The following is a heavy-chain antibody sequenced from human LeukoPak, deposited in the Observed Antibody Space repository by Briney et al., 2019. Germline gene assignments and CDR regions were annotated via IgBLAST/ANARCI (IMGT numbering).Heavy chain of an antibody. Sequence: SETLSLTCAVYGGSFSGYYWSWIRQPPGKGLEWIGEINHSGSTNYNPSLKSRVTISVDTSKNQFSLKLSSVTAADTAVYYYARGEAAAWGDYYYGMDVWGQGTTVTVSS. CDR3: ARGEAAAWGDYYYGMDV. D-gene: IGHD6-13*01. V-gene: IGHV4-34*01. CDR2: INHSGST. CDR1: GGSFSGYY. J-gene: IGHJ6*02.